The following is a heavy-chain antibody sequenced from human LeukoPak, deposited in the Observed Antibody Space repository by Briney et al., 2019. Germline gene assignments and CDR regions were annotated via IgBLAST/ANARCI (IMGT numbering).Heavy chain of an antibody. CDR3: AKVYSGWSGDGAFDI. CDR2: IRYDGSNK. CDR1: GFTFSSYG. J-gene: IGHJ3*02. Sequence: GGSLRLSCAASGFTFSSYGMHWVRQAPGKVLEWVAFIRYDGSNKYYADSVKGRFTISRDNSKNTLYLQMNSLRAEDTAVYYCAKVYSGWSGDGAFDIWGQGTMVTVSS. D-gene: IGHD6-19*01. V-gene: IGHV3-30*02.